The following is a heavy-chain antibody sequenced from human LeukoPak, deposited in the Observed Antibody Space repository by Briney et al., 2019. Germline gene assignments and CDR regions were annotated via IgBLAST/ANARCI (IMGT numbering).Heavy chain of an antibody. J-gene: IGHJ4*02. V-gene: IGHV3-23*01. CDR1: GITFSSYA. CDR3: AKDSLPSWYYYDSSGYYRLLYFDY. D-gene: IGHD3-22*01. Sequence: GGSLRLSCAASGITFSSYAMSWVRQAPGKGLEWVSAISGSGGSTYYADSVKGRFTISRDNSKNTLYLQMNSLRAEDTAVYYCAKDSLPSWYYYDSSGYYRLLYFDYWGQGTLVTVSS. CDR2: ISGSGGST.